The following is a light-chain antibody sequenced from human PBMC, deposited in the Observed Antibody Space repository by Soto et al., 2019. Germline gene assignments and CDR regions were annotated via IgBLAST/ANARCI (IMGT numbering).Light chain of an antibody. V-gene: IGLV2-11*01. J-gene: IGLJ3*02. Sequence: QSVLTQPRSVSGSPGQSVTISCTGTTGDVGTYNFVSWYQHHPGKAPKLMIYDASKRPSGVPDRFSASKSGNTASLTISGLQAEDEAAYYCCSYAGSFTWVFGGGTKVTVL. CDR2: DAS. CDR3: CSYAGSFTWV. CDR1: TGDVGTYNF.